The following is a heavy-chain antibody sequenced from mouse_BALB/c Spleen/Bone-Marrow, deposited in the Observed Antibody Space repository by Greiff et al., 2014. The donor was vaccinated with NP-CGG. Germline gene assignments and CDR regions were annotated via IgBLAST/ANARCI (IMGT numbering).Heavy chain of an antibody. CDR2: INPSNGGT. CDR1: GYTFTSYY. Sequence: LKESGAELVKPGASVKLSCKASGYTFTSYYMYWVKQRPGQGLEWTGEINPSNGGTNFNEKFKSKATLTVDKSSSTAYMQLSSLTSEDSAVYYCTRGRVRDFDYWGQGTTLTVSS. J-gene: IGHJ2*01. D-gene: IGHD2-14*01. V-gene: IGHV1S81*02. CDR3: TRGRVRDFDY.